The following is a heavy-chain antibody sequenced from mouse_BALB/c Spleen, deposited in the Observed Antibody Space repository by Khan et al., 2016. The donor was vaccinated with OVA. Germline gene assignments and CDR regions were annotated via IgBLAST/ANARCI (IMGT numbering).Heavy chain of an antibody. Sequence: QVQLQQSGAELMKPGASVTISCKATGYTFSMYWIEWVKQRPGHGLVWLGDILPGSGNTNNNEKFKGKATFTAHTSSNTAYMELSSLTSEDSAVYYGTREGYNPAMDYWGQGTSVTVSS. V-gene: IGHV1-9*01. CDR3: TREGYNPAMDY. J-gene: IGHJ4*01. CDR2: ILPGSGNT. CDR1: GYTFSMYW. D-gene: IGHD3-1*01.